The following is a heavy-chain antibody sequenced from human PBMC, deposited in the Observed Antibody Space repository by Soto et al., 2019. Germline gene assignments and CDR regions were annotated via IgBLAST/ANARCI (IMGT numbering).Heavy chain of an antibody. CDR2: FTTDEGKT. J-gene: IGHJ4*01. V-gene: IGHV1-18*01. Sequence: SSVKVSSKASGYTFTCYGISWLRQVPGQGLEWMGWFTTDEGKTTYAQKFQGRVTMTTDTSTSTAYMELRSLRSDDTAVYYCATRSPAFDYWG. CDR1: GYTFTCYG. CDR3: ATRSPAFDY.